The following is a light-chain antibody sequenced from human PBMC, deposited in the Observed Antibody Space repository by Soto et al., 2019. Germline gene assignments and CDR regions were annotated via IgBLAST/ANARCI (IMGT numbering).Light chain of an antibody. CDR2: DAS. CDR1: QNIRSR. V-gene: IGKV1-5*01. Sequence: DFQMTQSPSTLSASLGDRVTITCRASQNIRSRLAWFQQKPGKAPKLLIYDASSLESGVPQRFSGSGSGTELTLTVSTMQSDDFSTDYSQQYPSYRTCGQGTKV. CDR3: QQYPSYRT. J-gene: IGKJ1*01.